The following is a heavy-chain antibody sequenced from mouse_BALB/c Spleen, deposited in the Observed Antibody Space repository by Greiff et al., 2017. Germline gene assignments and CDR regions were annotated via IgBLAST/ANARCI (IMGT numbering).Heavy chain of an antibody. V-gene: IGHV1-82*01. D-gene: IGHD1-1*01. Sequence: VQLQQSGPELVKPGASVKISCKASGYAFSSSWMTWVKQRPGKGLEWIGRICPGDGGTNYTGKFKGKSTLTADKSSSTAYMQLSSLTSVDSAVYFCERGDYDSRDTAWFAYWGQGTLVTVSA. J-gene: IGHJ3*01. CDR1: GYAFSSSW. CDR3: ERGDYDSRDTAWFAY. CDR2: ICPGDGGT.